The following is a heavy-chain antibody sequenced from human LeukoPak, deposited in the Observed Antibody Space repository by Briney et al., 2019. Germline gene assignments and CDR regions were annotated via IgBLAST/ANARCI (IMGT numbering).Heavy chain of an antibody. Sequence: GGSLRLSCAASGFTLSSYEMTWVRQAPGKGLEWDSYISSSGSTIYYADSVKGRFTISRDNAKNSLYLQMNSLRAEDTAVYYCAELGITMIGGVWGKGTTVTISS. CDR2: ISSSGSTI. V-gene: IGHV3-48*03. D-gene: IGHD3-10*02. CDR3: AELGITMIGGV. CDR1: GFTLSSYE. J-gene: IGHJ6*04.